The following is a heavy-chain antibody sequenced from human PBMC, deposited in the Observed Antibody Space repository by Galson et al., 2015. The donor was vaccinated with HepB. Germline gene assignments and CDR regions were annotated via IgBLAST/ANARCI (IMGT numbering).Heavy chain of an antibody. CDR1: GYTFTGYY. V-gene: IGHV1-2*06. CDR3: ARVARGYCSGGSCYQPFDY. Sequence: SVKVSCKASGYTFTGYYMHWVRQAPGQGLEWMGRINPNSGGTNYAQKFQGRVTMTRDTSISTAYMELSRLRSDDTAVYYCARVARGYCSGGSCYQPFDYWGQGTLVTVSS. J-gene: IGHJ4*02. D-gene: IGHD2-15*01. CDR2: INPNSGGT.